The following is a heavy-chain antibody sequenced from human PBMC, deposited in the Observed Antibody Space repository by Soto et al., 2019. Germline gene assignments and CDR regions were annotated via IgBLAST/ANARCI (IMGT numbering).Heavy chain of an antibody. D-gene: IGHD6-19*01. CDR3: AKYSSGWYHPFDY. J-gene: IGHJ4*02. CDR2: ISGSGGST. V-gene: IGHV3-23*01. Sequence: GGSLRLSCAASGFTFSSYAMSWVRQAPGKGLEWVSAISGSGGSTYYADSVKGRFTISRDNSKNTLYLQMNGLRAEDTAVYYCAKYSSGWYHPFDYWGQGTLVTVSS. CDR1: GFTFSSYA.